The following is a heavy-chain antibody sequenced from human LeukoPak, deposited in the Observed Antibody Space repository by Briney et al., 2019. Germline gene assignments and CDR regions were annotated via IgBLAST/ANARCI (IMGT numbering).Heavy chain of an antibody. J-gene: IGHJ6*02. D-gene: IGHD3-10*01. CDR1: GYTFTSYD. V-gene: IGHV1-8*01. Sequence: SVKVSCKASGYTFTSYDINWVRQATGQGLEWMGWMNPNSGNTGYAQKFQGRVTMTRNTSISTAYMELSSLRSEDTAVYYCARFMVRGVIITAPWYYYYYGMDVWGQGTTVTVSS. CDR3: ARFMVRGVIITAPWYYYYYGMDV. CDR2: MNPNSGNT.